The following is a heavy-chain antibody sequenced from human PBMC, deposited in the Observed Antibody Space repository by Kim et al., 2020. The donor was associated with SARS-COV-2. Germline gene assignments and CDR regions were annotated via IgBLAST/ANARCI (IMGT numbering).Heavy chain of an antibody. CDR3: VRDGAVATPFFVNFVY. D-gene: IGHD3-3*01. CDR2: ILYDGSNE. Sequence: VGSLRLSCAASGFTFILRGIHWVRQAPGKGLECLAYILYDGSNEKYADSVKGRFTISRYTSKNTLYLAMNSLRVEDTSIYYCVRDGAVATPFFVNFVYWG. V-gene: IGHV3-30*02. CDR1: GFTFILRG. J-gene: IGHJ4*01.